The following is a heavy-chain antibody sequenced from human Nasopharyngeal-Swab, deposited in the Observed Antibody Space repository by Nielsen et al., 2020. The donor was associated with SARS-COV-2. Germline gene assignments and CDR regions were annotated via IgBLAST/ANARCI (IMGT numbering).Heavy chain of an antibody. J-gene: IGHJ6*02. CDR3: AKDRDSGDDSEEYYHYYGMDV. Sequence: GESLKTPCSASGFIFKNHAMNWGRQAPGRGLEWVSAISGADDSTYYTDSVRGRFTISRDNSKNTLNLQMNNLRAEDTAIYYCAKDRDSGDDSEEYYHYYGMDVWGQGAPVTVSS. CDR1: GFIFKNHA. D-gene: IGHD5-12*01. V-gene: IGHV3-23*01. CDR2: ISGADDST.